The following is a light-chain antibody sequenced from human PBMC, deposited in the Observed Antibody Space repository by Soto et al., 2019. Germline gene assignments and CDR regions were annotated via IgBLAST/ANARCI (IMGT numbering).Light chain of an antibody. V-gene: IGKV3-15*01. CDR1: QSVSNN. CDR3: QQYNKWPLIT. J-gene: IGKJ5*01. CDR2: GAS. Sequence: EIVLTQSPGNLSLSPGERASLSGGASQSVSNNLAWYQQKRGQAPRLLIYGASTRATGIPARFSGSGSGTEFTLIISSLQSEDFAVYYCQQYNKWPLITLGQGTRLEIK.